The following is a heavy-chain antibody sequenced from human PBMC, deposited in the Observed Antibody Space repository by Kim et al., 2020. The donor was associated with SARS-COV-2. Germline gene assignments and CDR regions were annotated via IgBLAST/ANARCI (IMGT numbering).Heavy chain of an antibody. Sequence: SVKVSCKASGFTFTSSAVQWVRQARGQRLEWIGWIVVGSGNTNYAQKFQERVTITRDMSTSAAYMELSSLRSEDTAVYYCAAEGAYYYGSGSYPSPLYGIDVWGQGTTVTVSS. CDR1: GFTFTSSA. CDR2: IVVGSGNT. CDR3: AAEGAYYYGSGSYPSPLYGIDV. D-gene: IGHD3-10*01. J-gene: IGHJ6*02. V-gene: IGHV1-58*01.